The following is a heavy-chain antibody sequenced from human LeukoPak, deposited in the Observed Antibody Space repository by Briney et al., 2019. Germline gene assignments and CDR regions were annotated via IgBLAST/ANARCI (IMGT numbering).Heavy chain of an antibody. D-gene: IGHD4-17*01. J-gene: IGHJ6*03. CDR2: IYYSGST. V-gene: IGHV4-34*01. CDR3: ARRAERTVTTRRYYYMDV. CDR1: GGSFSGYY. Sequence: SETLSLTCAVYGGSFSGYYWDWIRQPPGKGLEWIGSIYYSGSTYYNPSLKSRVTISVDTSKNQFSLKLSSVTAADTAVYYCARRAERTVTTRRYYYMDVWGKGTTVTISS.